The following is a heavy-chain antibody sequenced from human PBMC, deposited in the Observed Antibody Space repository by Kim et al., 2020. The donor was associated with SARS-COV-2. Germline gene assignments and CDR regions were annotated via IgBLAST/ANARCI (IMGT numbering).Heavy chain of an antibody. CDR2: IKSKTDGGTT. V-gene: IGHV3-15*01. J-gene: IGHJ5*02. D-gene: IGHD3-9*01. Sequence: GGSLRLSCAASGFTFSNAWMSWVRQAPGKGLEWVGRIKSKTDGGTTDYAAPVKGRFTISRDDSKNTLYLQMNSLKTEDTAVYYCTTDSYYDILTGYLNWCDPWGQGTLVTVSS. CDR1: GFTFSNAW. CDR3: TTDSYYDILTGYLNWCDP.